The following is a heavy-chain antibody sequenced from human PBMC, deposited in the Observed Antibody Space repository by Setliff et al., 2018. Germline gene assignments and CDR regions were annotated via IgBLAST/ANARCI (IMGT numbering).Heavy chain of an antibody. D-gene: IGHD6-6*01. J-gene: IGHJ4*02. V-gene: IGHV4-34*01. CDR3: ARGRNIAARLLDS. CDR1: GGSFSDYY. CDR2: INHRGST. Sequence: PSETLSLTCAAYGGSFSDYYWTWIRQPPGKGLEWIGEINHRGSTNYNPSLKSRDTISIDTSKDQFSLKLISMSAADTAVYFCARGRNIAARLLDSWGQGALVTVSS.